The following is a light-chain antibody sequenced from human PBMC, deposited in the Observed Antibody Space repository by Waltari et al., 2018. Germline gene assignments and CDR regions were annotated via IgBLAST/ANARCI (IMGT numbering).Light chain of an antibody. CDR3: CSYTPSNTDI. CDR2: AVS. V-gene: IGLV2-14*01. J-gene: IGLJ1*01. Sequence: WYQPSPGKTPYLMSYAVSSRPSGISDRFSGSKSDNAAPLTISGLRAEDEADYYCCSYTPSNTDIFGGGTRVTFL.